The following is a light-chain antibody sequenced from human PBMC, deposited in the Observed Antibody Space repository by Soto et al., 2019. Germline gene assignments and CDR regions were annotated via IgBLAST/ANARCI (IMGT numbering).Light chain of an antibody. CDR2: DVS. Sequence: QSALTQPASVSGSPGQSITISCTGSSSDAGGNKYVSWYQQHPGEAPKVMIYDVSSRPSGVSDRFSGSKSGNTASLTISGRQAEDEADYYCSSFTPRNTRVFGGGTKLTVL. CDR3: SSFTPRNTRV. J-gene: IGLJ3*02. CDR1: SSDAGGNKY. V-gene: IGLV2-14*03.